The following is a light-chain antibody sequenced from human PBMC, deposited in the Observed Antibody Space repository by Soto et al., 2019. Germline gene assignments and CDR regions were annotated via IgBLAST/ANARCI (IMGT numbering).Light chain of an antibody. J-gene: IGKJ1*01. Sequence: DILMTQSPATVSVSLGDSVSLSCRANESIANNLAWYQQKPGQPPRLLIYSASTRAPGIPARVSGGGSGTQCSRTISSLQSEDFALYYCQQYNEWPRGTFGPGTKVEV. CDR1: ESIANN. V-gene: IGKV3D-15*01. CDR2: SAS. CDR3: QQYNEWPRGT.